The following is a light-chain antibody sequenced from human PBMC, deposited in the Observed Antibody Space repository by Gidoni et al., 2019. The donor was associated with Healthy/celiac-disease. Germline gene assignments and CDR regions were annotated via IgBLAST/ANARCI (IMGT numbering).Light chain of an antibody. CDR2: AAS. V-gene: IGKV1-39*01. CDR3: QQSYIPART. CDR1: QSISSY. Sequence: DIQMTQAPSSLSASVGDRVTITCRASQSISSYLNWYQQKPGKAPKLLIYAASSLQSGVPSRFSGRGSGTDSTLTISMRQTEDLANYYCQQSYIPARTFGQGTKVEI. J-gene: IGKJ1*01.